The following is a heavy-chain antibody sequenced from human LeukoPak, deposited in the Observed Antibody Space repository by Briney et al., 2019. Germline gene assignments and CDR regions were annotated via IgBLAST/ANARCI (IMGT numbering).Heavy chain of an antibody. J-gene: IGHJ5*02. CDR3: AREGDTTNWFDP. V-gene: IGHV4-31*03. CDR2: IYYSGST. Sequence: TLSLTCTVSGGSISSGGYYWSWIRQHPGKGLEWIGYIYYSGSTYYNPSLKSRVTISVDTSKNQFSLKLSSVTAADTAVYNCAREGDTTNWFDPWGQGTLVTVSS. D-gene: IGHD3-16*01. CDR1: GGSISSGGYY.